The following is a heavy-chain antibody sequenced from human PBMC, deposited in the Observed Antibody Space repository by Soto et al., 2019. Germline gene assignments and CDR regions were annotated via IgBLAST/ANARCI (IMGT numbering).Heavy chain of an antibody. D-gene: IGHD3-9*01. V-gene: IGHV1-69*06. CDR1: VGTFSSYA. CDR2: IIPIFGTA. J-gene: IGHJ4*02. CDR3: AAGLRYFDWLLPRGFDY. Sequence: SVKVSCKASVGTFSSYASSWVRQAPGQGLEWMGGIIPIFGTANYAQKFQGRVTITADKSTSTAYMELSSLRSEDTAVYYCAAGLRYFDWLLPRGFDYWGQGTLVTVSS.